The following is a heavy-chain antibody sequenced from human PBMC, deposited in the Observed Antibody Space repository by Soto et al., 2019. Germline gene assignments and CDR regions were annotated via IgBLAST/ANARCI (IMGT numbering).Heavy chain of an antibody. Sequence: ASVKVSCKASGYTFTGYYIHWVRQAPGQGLEWMGWINPNSGGTNYAQKFQGRVTMTRDTSISTAYMELSRLRSDDTAVYYCARHRTLRLVRGNYYYYGMDVWGQGTTVTVSS. D-gene: IGHD3-10*01. CDR1: GYTFTGYY. CDR3: ARHRTLRLVRGNYYYYGMDV. V-gene: IGHV1-2*02. J-gene: IGHJ6*02. CDR2: INPNSGGT.